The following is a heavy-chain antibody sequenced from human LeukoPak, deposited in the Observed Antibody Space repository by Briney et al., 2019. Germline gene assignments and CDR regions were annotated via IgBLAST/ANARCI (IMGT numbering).Heavy chain of an antibody. J-gene: IGHJ4*02. CDR3: AREGSSGWYYY. Sequence: PSETLSLTCTVSGGSISSYYWSWIRQPPGKGLEWIGYIYYSGSTNYNPSLKNRVTISVDTSKNQFSLKLSSVTAADTAVYYCAREGSSGWYYYWGQGTLVTVSS. V-gene: IGHV4-59*01. CDR1: GGSISSYY. CDR2: IYYSGST. D-gene: IGHD6-19*01.